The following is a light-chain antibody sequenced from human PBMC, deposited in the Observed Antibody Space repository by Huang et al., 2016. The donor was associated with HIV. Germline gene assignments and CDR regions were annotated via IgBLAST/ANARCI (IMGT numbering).Light chain of an antibody. CDR2: DTS. CDR3: QQYSSSPYT. Sequence: EIVLTQSPATLSLSPGERATLSCGASRSVSNNYLAWYQHKPGLAPRLLFYDTSNRATGIPVRFSGSGSGSDFTLTISRLEPEDFAVYYCQQYSSSPYTFGQGTKL. CDR1: RSVSNNY. J-gene: IGKJ2*01. V-gene: IGKV3D-20*01.